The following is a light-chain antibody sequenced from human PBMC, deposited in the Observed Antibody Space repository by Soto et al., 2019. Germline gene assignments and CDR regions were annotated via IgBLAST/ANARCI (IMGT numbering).Light chain of an antibody. Sequence: SEAVSSYPAAVSTTLSCRASQSVNNYLAWYQQRPGQAPRLLIYDTSYRATGIPARFSGSGSGTDFTLTISSLQLEDFAVYYCQHRNNRPLSFGPGTKVDIK. CDR3: QHRNNRPLS. CDR2: DTS. J-gene: IGKJ3*01. CDR1: QSVNNY. V-gene: IGKV3-11*01.